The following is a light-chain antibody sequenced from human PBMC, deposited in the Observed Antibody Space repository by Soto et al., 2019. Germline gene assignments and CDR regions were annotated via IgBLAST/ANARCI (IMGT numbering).Light chain of an antibody. CDR2: EVH. CDR1: SSDVGGYKY. V-gene: IGLV2-14*01. J-gene: IGLJ3*02. CDR3: SSYTTSNTWL. Sequence: QSALTQPASVSGSPGQSITIPCTGTSSDVGGYKYVSWYQQVPGKVPKLIIFEVHNRPSGISNRFSGSKSGNTASLTISGLQPEDEADYYCSSYTTSNTWLFGGGTKVTVL.